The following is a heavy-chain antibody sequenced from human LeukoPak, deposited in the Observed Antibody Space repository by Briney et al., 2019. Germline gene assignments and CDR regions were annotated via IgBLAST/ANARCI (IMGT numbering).Heavy chain of an antibody. V-gene: IGHV3-30-3*01. CDR2: ISYDGSNK. CDR1: GFTFSSYA. Sequence: PGRSLRLSCAASGFTFSSYAMHWVRQAPGKGLEWVAVISYDGSNKYYADSVKGRFTISRDNSKNTLYLQMNSLRAEDTAVYYCAKDLSGYFRYFDYWGQGTLVTVSS. J-gene: IGHJ4*02. D-gene: IGHD3-22*01. CDR3: AKDLSGYFRYFDY.